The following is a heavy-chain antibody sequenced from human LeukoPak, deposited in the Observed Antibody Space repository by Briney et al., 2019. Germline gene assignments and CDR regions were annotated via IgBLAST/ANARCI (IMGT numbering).Heavy chain of an antibody. J-gene: IGHJ4*02. V-gene: IGHV4-34*01. CDR3: ARGTTVGDSSGYYVY. D-gene: IGHD3-22*01. Sequence: PSETLSLTCAVYGGSFSVSYGSWIRHPPGRGLDWIGEINHSESTNYNPSLKSRVTISVDTSKNQFSLKLSSVTAADTAVYYCARGTTVGDSSGYYVYWGQGTLVTVSS. CDR1: GGSFSVSY. CDR2: INHSEST.